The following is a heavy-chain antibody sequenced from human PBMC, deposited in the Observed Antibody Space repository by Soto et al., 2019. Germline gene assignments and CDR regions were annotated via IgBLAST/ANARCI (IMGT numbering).Heavy chain of an antibody. CDR3: ARDIVVVPAATDLYGMDV. CDR1: GGTFSSYA. J-gene: IGHJ6*02. D-gene: IGHD2-2*01. Sequence: QVQLVQSGAEVKKPGSSVKVSCKASGGTFSSYAISWVRQAPGQGLEWMGGIIPIFGTANYAQKFQGRVTITADESTSTAYMELSSLRSEDTAVYYRARDIVVVPAATDLYGMDVWGQGTTVTVSS. CDR2: IIPIFGTA. V-gene: IGHV1-69*01.